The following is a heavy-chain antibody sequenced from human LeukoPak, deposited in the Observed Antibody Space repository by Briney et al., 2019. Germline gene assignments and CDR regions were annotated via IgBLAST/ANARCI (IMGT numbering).Heavy chain of an antibody. V-gene: IGHV3-74*03. Sequence: GGSLRLSCAASGFTFSSYWMHWVRQAPGKGLVWVSRIKTDGSSTTYADSVKGRFTISRDNAKNTLYLQMDSLKTEDTAVYYCTTSGFVAAMFWHSDFWGQGALVTVSS. CDR1: GFTFSSYW. J-gene: IGHJ4*02. CDR2: IKTDGSST. D-gene: IGHD6-25*01. CDR3: TTSGFVAAMFWHSDF.